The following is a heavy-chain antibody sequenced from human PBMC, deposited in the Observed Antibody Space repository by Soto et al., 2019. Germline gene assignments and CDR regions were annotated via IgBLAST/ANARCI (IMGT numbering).Heavy chain of an antibody. CDR2: INHSGST. V-gene: IGHV4-34*01. J-gene: IGHJ3*02. Sequence: SETLSLTCAVYGGSFSGYYWSWIRQPPGKGLEWIGEINHSGSTNYNPSLKSRVTISVDPSKNQFSLKLSSVTAADTAVYYCARAGSSSYVGAFDIWGQGTMVTVSS. CDR3: ARAGSSSYVGAFDI. D-gene: IGHD6-6*01. CDR1: GGSFSGYY.